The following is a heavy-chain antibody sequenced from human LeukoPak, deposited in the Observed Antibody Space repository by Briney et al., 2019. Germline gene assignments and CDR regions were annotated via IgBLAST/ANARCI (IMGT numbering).Heavy chain of an antibody. Sequence: PGGSLRLSCVASGFTFSSYWMSWVRQAPGKGLEWVANINQDGSEKYYVDSVKGRFTISRDNAKNSLYLQMNSLRAEDTAVYYCARDQVNTYLRFLEWLSEAAFDIWGQGTMVTVSS. V-gene: IGHV3-7*01. J-gene: IGHJ3*02. CDR3: ARDQVNTYLRFLEWLSEAAFDI. CDR2: INQDGSEK. D-gene: IGHD3-3*01. CDR1: GFTFSSYW.